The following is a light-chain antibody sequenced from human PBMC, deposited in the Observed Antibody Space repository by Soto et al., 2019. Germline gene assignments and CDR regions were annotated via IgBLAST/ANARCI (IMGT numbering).Light chain of an antibody. Sequence: QSVLTQPPSVSGAPGQRVTISCTGSSSNIGAGYDVHWYQQLPGTAPQLLIYANSNRPSGVPGRFSGSKSGASASLAITGLQAEDEADYYCQSYDNSLSGYVFGTGTKVTVL. CDR3: QSYDNSLSGYV. CDR2: ANS. V-gene: IGLV1-40*01. CDR1: SSNIGAGYD. J-gene: IGLJ1*01.